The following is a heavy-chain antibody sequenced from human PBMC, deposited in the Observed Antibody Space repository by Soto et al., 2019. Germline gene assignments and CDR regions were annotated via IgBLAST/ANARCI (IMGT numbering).Heavy chain of an antibody. J-gene: IGHJ3*02. CDR2: INPSGGST. D-gene: IGHD3-22*01. CDR3: AREGPVDSREVVASDI. V-gene: IGHV1-46*01. CDR1: GYTFTSYY. Sequence: QVQLVQSGAEVKKPGASVKVSCKASGYTFTSYYMHWVRQGPGQGLEWVGIINPSGGSTSYAQKSHGRVTITRDTSTSTVYMELSSLRSEDTAVYYCAREGPVDSREVVASDIWGQGTMVTVSS.